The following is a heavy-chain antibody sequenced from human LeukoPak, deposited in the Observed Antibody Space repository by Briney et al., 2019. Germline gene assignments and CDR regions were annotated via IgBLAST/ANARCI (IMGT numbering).Heavy chain of an antibody. J-gene: IGHJ6*03. CDR2: ISYDGSNK. V-gene: IGHV3-30*04. Sequence: GGSLRLSCTASGLSFSDYSMNWVRQAPGKGLEWVAVISYDGSNKYYADSVKGRFTISRDNSKNTLYLQMNSLRAEDTAVYYCARDRGDFWSGYYSEYMDVWGKGTTVTVSS. CDR3: ARDRGDFWSGYYSEYMDV. D-gene: IGHD3-3*01. CDR1: GLSFSDYS.